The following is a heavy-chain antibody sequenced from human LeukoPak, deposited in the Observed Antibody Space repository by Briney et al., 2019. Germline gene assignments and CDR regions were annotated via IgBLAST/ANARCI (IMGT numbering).Heavy chain of an antibody. V-gene: IGHV3-23*01. Sequence: GGSLRLSCAASGFTFSSYAMSWVRQAPGKGLEWVSAISGSGGSTYYADSVKGRFTISRDNSKNTLYLQMNSLRAEDTAVYYCAKPGRAAAGFPNYYTDVWGKGTTVTVSS. CDR3: AKPGRAAAGFPNYYTDV. CDR2: ISGSGGST. D-gene: IGHD6-13*01. CDR1: GFTFSSYA. J-gene: IGHJ6*03.